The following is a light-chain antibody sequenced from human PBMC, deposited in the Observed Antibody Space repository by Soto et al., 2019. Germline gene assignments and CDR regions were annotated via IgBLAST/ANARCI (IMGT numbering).Light chain of an antibody. CDR1: SSDVGGYNY. Sequence: SALTQPRSVSGSPGQSVTISCTGTSSDVGGYNYVSWYQQHPGKAPKLMIYDVSKRPSGVPDRFSGSKSGNTASLTISGLLAEDEADYYCCSYAGSYYVFGTGTKVTVL. V-gene: IGLV2-11*01. CDR3: CSYAGSYYV. J-gene: IGLJ1*01. CDR2: DVS.